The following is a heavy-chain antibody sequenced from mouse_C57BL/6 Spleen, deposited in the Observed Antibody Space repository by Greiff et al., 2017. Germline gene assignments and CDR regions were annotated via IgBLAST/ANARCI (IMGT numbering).Heavy chain of an antibody. CDR2: IDPSDSYT. CDR1: GYTFTSYW. D-gene: IGHD1-1*01. V-gene: IGHV1-59*01. CDR3: ARHGTTVVGGYAMDY. Sequence: VQLQQPGAELVRPGTSVKLSCKASGYTFTSYWMHWVKQRPGQGLEWIGVIDPSDSYTNYNQKFKGKATLTVDTSSSTAYMQLSSLTSEDSAVYYCARHGTTVVGGYAMDYWGQGTSVTVSS. J-gene: IGHJ4*01.